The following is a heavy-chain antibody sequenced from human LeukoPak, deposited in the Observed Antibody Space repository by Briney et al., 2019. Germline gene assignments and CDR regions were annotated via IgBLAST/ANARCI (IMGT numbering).Heavy chain of an antibody. CDR1: GFTFSSYA. D-gene: IGHD3-10*01. CDR2: ISSNGGST. J-gene: IGHJ5*02. Sequence: PGGSLRLSCAASGFTFSSYAMHWVRQAPGKGLEYVSAISSNGGSTYYANSVKGRFTISRDNSKNTLYHQMGSLRAEDMAVYYCAKDLTMVRGVITPIWFDPWGQGTLVTVSS. CDR3: AKDLTMVRGVITPIWFDP. V-gene: IGHV3-64*01.